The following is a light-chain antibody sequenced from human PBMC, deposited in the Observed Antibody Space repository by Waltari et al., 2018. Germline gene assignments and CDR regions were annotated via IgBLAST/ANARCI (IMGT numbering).Light chain of an antibody. J-gene: IGKJ1*01. CDR1: QSISSW. V-gene: IGKV1-5*01. CDR2: DAS. CDR3: QQYNSYSA. Sequence: DIQTTQSPSTLSASVGDRVTITCRASQSISSWLAWYQQKPGKAPKLLIYDASSLESGVPSRFSGSGSGTEFTVTISSLQPDDFATYYCQQYNSYSAFGQGTKVEIK.